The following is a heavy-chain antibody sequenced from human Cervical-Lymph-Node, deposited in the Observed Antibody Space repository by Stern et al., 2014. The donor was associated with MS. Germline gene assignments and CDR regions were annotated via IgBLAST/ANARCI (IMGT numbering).Heavy chain of an antibody. CDR1: GFALRNSGVS. Sequence: QITLKESGPTLVKATQPLTLTCTFSGFALRNSGVSVAWIRQPPGKALEWLEVIYWDDEKRYSPSLKSRLSITKDASESQVVLTMTNMDPVDTATYYCTHSLHGDYYDAFDTWGQGTMVTVS. D-gene: IGHD4-17*01. V-gene: IGHV2-5*02. CDR2: IYWDDEK. CDR3: THSLHGDYYDAFDT. J-gene: IGHJ3*02.